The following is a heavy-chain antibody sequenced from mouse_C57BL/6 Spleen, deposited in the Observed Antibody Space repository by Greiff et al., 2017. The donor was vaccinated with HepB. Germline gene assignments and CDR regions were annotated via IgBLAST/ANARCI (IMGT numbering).Heavy chain of an antibody. J-gene: IGHJ3*01. CDR2: ISDGGSYT. Sequence: DVKLVESGGGLVKPGGSLKLSCAASGFTFSSYAMSWVRQTPEKRLEWVATISDGGSYTYYPDNVKGRFTISRDNAKNNLYLQMSHLKSEDTAMYYCARDSSLSWFAYWGQGTLVTVSA. V-gene: IGHV5-4*01. CDR3: ARDSSLSWFAY. D-gene: IGHD6-1*01. CDR1: GFTFSSYA.